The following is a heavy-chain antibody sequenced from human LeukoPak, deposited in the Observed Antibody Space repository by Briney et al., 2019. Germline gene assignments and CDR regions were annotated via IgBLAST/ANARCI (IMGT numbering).Heavy chain of an antibody. J-gene: IGHJ4*02. CDR2: INSNGGGT. CDR1: GYTFTGYY. V-gene: IGHV1-2*02. D-gene: IGHD5-24*01. CDR3: ARTMANGDY. Sequence: ASVKVSRKASGYTFTGYYMHWVRQAPGQGLEWMGWINSNGGGTNYAQKFQGRVTMTRDTSISTAYMELSRLRSDDTAVYYCARTMANGDYWGQGTLVTVSS.